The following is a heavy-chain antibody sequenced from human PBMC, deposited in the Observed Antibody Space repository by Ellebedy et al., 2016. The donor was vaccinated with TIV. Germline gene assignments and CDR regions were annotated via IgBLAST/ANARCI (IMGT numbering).Heavy chain of an antibody. CDR1: GYKFISYG. CDR2: ISPYTGNT. V-gene: IGHV1-18*04. J-gene: IGHJ4*02. CDR3: ARDPGGKYHGSGASFDY. Sequence: AASVKVSCKASGYKFISYGISWVRQAPGQGLEWLGWISPYTGNTNSAQKVQGRVTLTTDTSTSTAYMELRSLRSDDTAVYYCARDPGGKYHGSGASFDYWGQGTLVTVSS. D-gene: IGHD3-10*01.